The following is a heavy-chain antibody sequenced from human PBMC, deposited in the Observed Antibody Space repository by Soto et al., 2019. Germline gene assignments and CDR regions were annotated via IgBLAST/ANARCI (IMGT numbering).Heavy chain of an antibody. CDR2: IKRDGSEK. Sequence: GGSLRLSCAASGFTFSSYWMSWVRQAPGKGLEWVANIKRDGSEKYYVDSVKGRFTISRDTAKNSLYLQMNSLRAEDTAVYYCARANYTYLVDYWGEGTLVTVSS. CDR3: ARANYTYLVDY. CDR1: GFTFSSYW. D-gene: IGHD3-3*01. J-gene: IGHJ4*02. V-gene: IGHV3-7*01.